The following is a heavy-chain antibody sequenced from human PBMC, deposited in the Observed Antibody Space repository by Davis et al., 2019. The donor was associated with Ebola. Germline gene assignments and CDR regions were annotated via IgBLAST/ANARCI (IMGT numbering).Heavy chain of an antibody. CDR2: INPSGDTP. V-gene: IGHV1-46*01. CDR1: GYTFTSYG. CDR3: ARDLGAPSDY. J-gene: IGHJ4*02. D-gene: IGHD3-10*01. Sequence: ASVKVSCKASGYTFTSYGISWVRQAPGQGLEWMGIINPSGDTPRYAQKFQGRVTITADKSTSTAYMELSSLRSEDTAVYYCARDLGAPSDYWGQGTLVTVSS.